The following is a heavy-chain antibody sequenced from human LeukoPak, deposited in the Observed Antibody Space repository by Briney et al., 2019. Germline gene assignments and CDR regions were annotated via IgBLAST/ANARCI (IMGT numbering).Heavy chain of an antibody. D-gene: IGHD3-22*01. Sequence: PGGSLRLSCEASGFIFSRYTMHWVRQAPGKGLEWVSYISSSGSTIYYADSVKGRFTISRDNAKNSLYLQMHSLRAEDTAVYYCARDLVRDSSGYSWGQGTLVTVSS. CDR2: ISSSGSTI. J-gene: IGHJ4*02. V-gene: IGHV3-48*03. CDR1: GFIFSRYT. CDR3: ARDLVRDSSGYS.